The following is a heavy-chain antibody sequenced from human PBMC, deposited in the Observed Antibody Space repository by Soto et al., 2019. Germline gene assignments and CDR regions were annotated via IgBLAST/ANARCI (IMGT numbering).Heavy chain of an antibody. J-gene: IGHJ4*02. Sequence: QVQLVQSGADVKKPGASVKVSCKASGYTFTTYEINWVRQATGQGLEWMGRMNPNDGNTGYAQKFQGRVTMTRNTSITTAYMELSSLTSDDTDMYYCARGPRESGEWLLFAYWGQGALVTVSS. CDR3: ARGPRESGEWLLFAY. CDR1: GYTFTTYE. CDR2: MNPNDGNT. V-gene: IGHV1-8*01. D-gene: IGHD3-3*01.